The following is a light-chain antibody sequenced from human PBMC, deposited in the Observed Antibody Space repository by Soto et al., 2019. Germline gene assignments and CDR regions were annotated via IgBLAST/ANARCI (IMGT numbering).Light chain of an antibody. CDR3: QQYGSSPYT. J-gene: IGKJ2*01. CDR2: GAS. Sequence: EIVLTQSPAILSVSPGERATLSCRASQIVSSNYLAWYQQKPGQAPRLLIYGASSRATGIPDRISGSGSGTDFTLTISRLEPEDLAVFYGQQYGSSPYTFGPGTKLAIK. CDR1: QIVSSNY. V-gene: IGKV3-20*01.